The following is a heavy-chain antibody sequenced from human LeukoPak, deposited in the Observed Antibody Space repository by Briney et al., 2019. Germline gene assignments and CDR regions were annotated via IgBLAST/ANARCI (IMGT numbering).Heavy chain of an antibody. CDR1: GPSLANYY. Sequence: SDPLSLPCTVSGPSLANYYWSWIRQTPGKGRGWSGYSNYTGPTTYNPSLKRPVSISIDTSKSQSSPRLTSVTPSGTAISFCGRYYPHFTDTWGERALVTVSS. CDR2: SNYTGPT. CDR3: GRYYPHFTDT. D-gene: IGHD3-10*01. V-gene: IGHV4-59*07. J-gene: IGHJ5*02.